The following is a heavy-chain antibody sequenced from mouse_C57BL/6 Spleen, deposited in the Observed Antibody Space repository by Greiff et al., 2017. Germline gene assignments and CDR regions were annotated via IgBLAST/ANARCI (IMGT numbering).Heavy chain of an antibody. D-gene: IGHD1-1*01. Sequence: VQLQQSGAELAKPGASVKLSCKASGYTFTSYWMHWVKQRPGQGLEWIGYINPSSGYTKYNQKFKDKATLTADKSSSTAYMQLSSLTYEDSAVYYCARGYYGSSPWFAYWGQGTLVTVSA. J-gene: IGHJ3*01. CDR3: ARGYYGSSPWFAY. CDR1: GYTFTSYW. V-gene: IGHV1-7*01. CDR2: INPSSGYT.